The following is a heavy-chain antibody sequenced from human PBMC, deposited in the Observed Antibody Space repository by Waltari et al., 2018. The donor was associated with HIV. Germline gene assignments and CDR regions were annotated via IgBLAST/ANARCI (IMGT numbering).Heavy chain of an antibody. J-gene: IGHJ3*02. D-gene: IGHD3-22*01. CDR1: GGSIGSYY. CDR3: ARWATYYDGFDI. CDR2: IHYSGST. V-gene: IGHV4-59*01. Sequence: QVQLQESGPGLAKPSETLSLTCTVSGGSIGSYYWSWIRRPPGKGLEWIGYIHYSGSTKFNPSLKSRVSTSVDTSNNQFSLKLTSVTPADTVVYYCARWATYYDGFDIWGQGTMVTVSS.